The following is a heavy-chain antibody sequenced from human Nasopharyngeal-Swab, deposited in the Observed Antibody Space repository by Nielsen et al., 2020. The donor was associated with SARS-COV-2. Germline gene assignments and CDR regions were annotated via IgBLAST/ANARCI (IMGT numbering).Heavy chain of an antibody. D-gene: IGHD3-22*01. CDR3: ASDYYDSSGYSDQPDY. J-gene: IGHJ4*02. CDR1: GFTFSSYS. Sequence: GESLKISCAASGFTFSSYSMNWVRQAPGKGLEWVSSISSSSSYIYYADSVKGRFTISRDNAKNSLYLQMNSLRAEDTAVYYCASDYYDSSGYSDQPDYWGQGTLVTVSS. CDR2: ISSSSSYI. V-gene: IGHV3-21*01.